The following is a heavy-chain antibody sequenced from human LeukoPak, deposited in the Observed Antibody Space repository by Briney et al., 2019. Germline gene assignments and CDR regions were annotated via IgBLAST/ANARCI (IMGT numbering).Heavy chain of an antibody. V-gene: IGHV3-7*01. Sequence: GGSLRLSCAASGFTFSSYWMSWVRQAPGKGLEWVANIKQDGSEKYYVDSVKGRFTISRDNAKNSLYLQMNSLRAEDTAVYYCGRSIAPTSWCHWFDPWGRGTLVTVSS. CDR3: GRSIAPTSWCHWFDP. CDR2: IKQDGSEK. J-gene: IGHJ5*02. D-gene: IGHD6-6*01. CDR1: GFTFSSYW.